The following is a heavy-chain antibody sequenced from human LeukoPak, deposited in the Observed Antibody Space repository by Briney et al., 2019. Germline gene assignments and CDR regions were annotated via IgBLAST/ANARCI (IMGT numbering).Heavy chain of an antibody. J-gene: IGHJ4*02. CDR1: GGSISSYY. CDR2: IYTSGST. V-gene: IGHV4-4*07. CDR3: ARAYCSGGSCYSGFDY. D-gene: IGHD2-15*01. Sequence: SETLSLTCTVSGGSISSYYWSWIRQPAGKGLEKIGRIYTSGSTDYNLSLKSRDTMSVDTSKNQFSLKLSSVTAADTAVYYCARAYCSGGSCYSGFDYWGQGTLVTVSS.